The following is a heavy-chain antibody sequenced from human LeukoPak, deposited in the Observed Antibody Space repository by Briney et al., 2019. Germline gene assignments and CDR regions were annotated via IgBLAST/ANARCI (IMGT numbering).Heavy chain of an antibody. D-gene: IGHD7-27*01. CDR2: IRSSSRGTI. V-gene: IGHV3-48*01. CDR3: ARDHNWGFDC. Sequence: GGSLRLSCAASGFTFSDYSINWVRQAPGKGLEWVSYIRSSSRGTISYTDSVQGRFTISRDNAKNSLYLQMNSLRVEDTAVYYCARDHNWGFDCWGQGTLVTVSS. CDR1: GFTFSDYS. J-gene: IGHJ4*02.